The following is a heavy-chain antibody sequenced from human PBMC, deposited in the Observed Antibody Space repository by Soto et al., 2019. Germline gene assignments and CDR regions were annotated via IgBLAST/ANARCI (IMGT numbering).Heavy chain of an antibody. CDR1: GYTCTNYG. Sequence: GALVKVSCKASGYTCTNYGISWVRQAPGQGLEWMGWISAYNGNTNYAQKLQGRVTMTTDTSTSTAYMELRSLRSDDTAVYYCASSFTSSQWRYGMDVWGQGTPVTVSS. CDR2: ISAYNGNT. CDR3: ASSFTSSQWRYGMDV. V-gene: IGHV1-18*01. J-gene: IGHJ6*02. D-gene: IGHD2-2*01.